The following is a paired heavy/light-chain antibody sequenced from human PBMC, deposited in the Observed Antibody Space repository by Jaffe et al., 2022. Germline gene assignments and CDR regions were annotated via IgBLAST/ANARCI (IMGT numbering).Light chain of an antibody. V-gene: IGKV3-15*01. J-gene: IGKJ2*01. Sequence: EIVMTQSPATLSVSPGERATLSCRASQSVSSNLAWYQQKPGQAPRLLIYGASTRATGIPARFSGSGSGTEFTLTISSLQSEDFAVYYCQQYNNWPLMYTFGQGTKLEIK. CDR1: QSVSSN. CDR3: QQYNNWPLMYT. CDR2: GAS.
Heavy chain of an antibody. CDR2: IKQDGSEK. CDR3: ARTSHDVTIFGVVIIGAFDI. V-gene: IGHV3-7*01. J-gene: IGHJ3*02. D-gene: IGHD3-3*01. CDR1: GFTFSSYW. Sequence: EVQLVESGGGLVQPGGSLRLSCAASGFTFSSYWMSWVRQAPGKGLEWVANIKQDGSEKYYVDSVKGRFTISRDNAKNSLYLQMNSLRAEDTAVYYCARTSHDVTIFGVVIIGAFDIWGQGTMVTVSS.